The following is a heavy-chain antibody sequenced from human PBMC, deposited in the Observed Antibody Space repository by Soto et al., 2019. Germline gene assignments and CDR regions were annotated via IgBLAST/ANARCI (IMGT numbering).Heavy chain of an antibody. Sequence: QVRLEQSGPEVKKTGASVKVSCKASGYTFTSYGISWVRQAPGQGLEWMGWINIYSGDANYAQSFQDRGTMTRDTSTNTVYMEMRTLRSDDTAVYYCARALYYYDNSGLAYWGQGTLVTVSS. CDR1: GYTFTSYG. V-gene: IGHV1-18*01. CDR3: ARALYYYDNSGLAY. CDR2: INIYSGDA. D-gene: IGHD3-22*01. J-gene: IGHJ4*02.